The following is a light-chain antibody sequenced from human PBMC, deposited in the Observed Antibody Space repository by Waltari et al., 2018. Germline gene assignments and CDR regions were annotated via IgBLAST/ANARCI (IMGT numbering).Light chain of an antibody. V-gene: IGKV1-39*01. CDR1: QNIHKF. Sequence: DIQMTQSPSALSASVGDRVTITCRASQNIHKFLNWYQQKPGKAPKLLIYGASKLQSGVPSRFSGSGYGTDFTLIISSLQPEDFASYYCQQTSSIPRTFGGGTKVDIK. CDR2: GAS. CDR3: QQTSSIPRT. J-gene: IGKJ4*01.